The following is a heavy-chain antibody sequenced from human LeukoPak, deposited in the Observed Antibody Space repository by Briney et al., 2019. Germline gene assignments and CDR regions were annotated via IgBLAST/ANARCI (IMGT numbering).Heavy chain of an antibody. V-gene: IGHV4-59*11. CDR3: ARGAAIFDASDV. CDR2: IYYSGST. Sequence: PSETLSLTCTVSGGSIRTHYWSWMRQSPGKEVEWIGYIYYSGSTNFNPSLKSRVTLSVDRPQNKFSLNLTSVTAADTAVYYCARGAAIFDASDVWGRGTMVTVSS. J-gene: IGHJ3*01. D-gene: IGHD2/OR15-2a*01. CDR1: GGSIRTHY.